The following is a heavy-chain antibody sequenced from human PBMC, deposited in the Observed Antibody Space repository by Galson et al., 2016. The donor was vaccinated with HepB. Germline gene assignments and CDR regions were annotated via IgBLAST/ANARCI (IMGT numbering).Heavy chain of an antibody. CDR1: GYTFSDYY. CDR3: ARESEASYGAYVSKLYGMDV. Sequence: SVKVSCKASGYTFSDYYIHWVRQAPGQGLEWMGIINPGISVATYAQKFEGRITMTRDTSTSTVYMEVSSLRSDDTAVYYCARESEASYGAYVSKLYGMDVWGQGTTVTVSS. J-gene: IGHJ6*02. CDR2: INPGISVA. D-gene: IGHD3-10*01. V-gene: IGHV1-46*01.